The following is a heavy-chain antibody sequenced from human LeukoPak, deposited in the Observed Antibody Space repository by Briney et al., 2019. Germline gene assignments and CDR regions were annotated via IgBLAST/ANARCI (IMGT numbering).Heavy chain of an antibody. Sequence: SETLSLTCTVSGGSISSYYWSWIRQPPGKGLEWIGYIYYSGSTNYNPSLKSRVTISVDTSKNQFSLKLSSVTAADTAVYYCAREGLVRPENWFDPWGQGTLVTVSS. D-gene: IGHD6-19*01. J-gene: IGHJ5*02. CDR2: IYYSGST. CDR1: GGSISSYY. CDR3: AREGLVRPENWFDP. V-gene: IGHV4-59*12.